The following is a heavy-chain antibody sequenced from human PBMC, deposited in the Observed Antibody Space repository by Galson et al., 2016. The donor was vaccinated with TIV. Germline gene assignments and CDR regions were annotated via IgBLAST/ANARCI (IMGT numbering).Heavy chain of an antibody. D-gene: IGHD3-16*01. CDR3: ARVQWGSSLVSYYYHLDV. CDR1: DVSISSDY. Sequence: LSLTCVVSDVSISSDYWSWIRQPPGKGLEWIGHIYYGGNTRYNPSLGSRVTITVDTSKNQFSLTLKSVTAADTAVYYCARVQWGSSLVSYYYHLDVWGKGTTVSVSS. V-gene: IGHV4-59*12. J-gene: IGHJ6*03. CDR2: IYYGGNT.